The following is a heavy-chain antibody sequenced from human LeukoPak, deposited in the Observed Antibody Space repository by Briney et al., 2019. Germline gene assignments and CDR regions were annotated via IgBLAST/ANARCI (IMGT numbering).Heavy chain of an antibody. D-gene: IGHD4-17*01. CDR2: IYSSGST. CDR3: ARRYGDYDPCWFDP. CDR1: GGSISSYY. V-gene: IGHV4-4*07. J-gene: IGHJ5*02. Sequence: PSETLSLTCTVSGGSISSYYWSWIRQPAGKGLEWIGRIYSSGSTNYNPSLKSRVTMSIDRSKNQFSLKLSSVTAADTAVYYCARRYGDYDPCWFDPWGQGTLVTVSS.